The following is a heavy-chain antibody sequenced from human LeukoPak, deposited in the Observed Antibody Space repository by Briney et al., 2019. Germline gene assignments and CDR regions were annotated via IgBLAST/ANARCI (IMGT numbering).Heavy chain of an antibody. J-gene: IGHJ4*02. CDR3: ARLSPGVGATAEY. D-gene: IGHD1-26*01. CDR2: IYPGDSDT. V-gene: IGHV5-51*01. CDR1: GYSFTSYW. Sequence: GESLKISCKGSGYSFTSYWIGWVRQMPGKGLEWMGIIYPGDSDTRYNPSFQGQVTISADRSISTTSLQWRSLKASDTATYYCARLSPGVGATAEYWGQGTLVTVSS.